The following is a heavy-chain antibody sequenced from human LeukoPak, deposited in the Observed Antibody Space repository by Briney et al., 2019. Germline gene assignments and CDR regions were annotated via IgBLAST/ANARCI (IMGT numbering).Heavy chain of an antibody. CDR1: GGFIGSGCYY. V-gene: IGHV4-61*02. CDR2: TYVSGST. J-gene: IGHJ3*01. CDR3: ARGVAAAVYDAFDF. Sequence: SESLSLTSPVSGGFIGSGCYYWSWIRQPAVKGLEWIGRTYVSGSTNYNPSLKSRVTISVDTSKNQFSLKLSSVTAADTAVYYCARGVAAAVYDAFDFWGQGTMVTVSS. D-gene: IGHD6-13*01.